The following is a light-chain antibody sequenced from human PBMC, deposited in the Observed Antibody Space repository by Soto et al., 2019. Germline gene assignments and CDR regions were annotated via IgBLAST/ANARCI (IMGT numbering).Light chain of an antibody. J-gene: IGLJ2*01. CDR3: SSYTTIKPVI. V-gene: IGLV2-14*01. Sequence: QSVLAQPASVSGSPGQSITISCTGTSSDVGAYNYVSWYHQHHPGKAPELIIYDVTERPAGVSTRFSGSKTANTASLTISGLQAEDEGYYYCSSYTTIKPVIFGGGTKVTVL. CDR1: SSDVGAYNY. CDR2: DVT.